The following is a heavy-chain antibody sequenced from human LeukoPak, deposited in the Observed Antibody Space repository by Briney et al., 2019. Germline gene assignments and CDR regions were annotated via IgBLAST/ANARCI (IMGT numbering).Heavy chain of an antibody. D-gene: IGHD3-22*01. V-gene: IGHV1-69*04. J-gene: IGHJ4*02. CDR2: IIPNLGTT. CDR1: GGTSNIHA. Sequence: SVKVSCKASGGTSNIHAISWVRQAPGQGLEWMGRIIPNLGTTNRAQNFQDRVTLTADKSTNTAYMELTSLTSDDTAVYYCATTNDGGGYQWGDFFDFWGQGTLVTVSS. CDR3: ATTNDGGGYQWGDFFDF.